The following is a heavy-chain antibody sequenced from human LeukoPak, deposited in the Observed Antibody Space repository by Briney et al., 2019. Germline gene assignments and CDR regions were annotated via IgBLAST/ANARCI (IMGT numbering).Heavy chain of an antibody. CDR2: IYYSGRT. Sequence: SETLSLTCTVSGGSISSYSWSWVRQPPGRGLEWIGYIYYSGRTTYNPSLKSRVTISLDTSKNQFSLKLTSVTAAVTAVYYCAGDYGSGSYRFDYWGQGTLVTVSS. J-gene: IGHJ4*02. CDR1: GGSISSYS. V-gene: IGHV4-59*12. D-gene: IGHD3-10*01. CDR3: AGDYGSGSYRFDY.